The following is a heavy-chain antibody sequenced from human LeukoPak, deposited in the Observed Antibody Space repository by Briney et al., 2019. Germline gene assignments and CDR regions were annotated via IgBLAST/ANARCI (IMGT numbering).Heavy chain of an antibody. CDR3: ARDIRPRVESFDY. V-gene: IGHV1-2*02. Sequence: ASVKVSCKASGYTFTDYHLHWVRQAPGQGLEWMGWINPNSGGTNYAQKFQGRVTMTRDTSINTAYMELSRVRSDDTAVYYCARDIRPRVESFDYWGQGTLVNVSS. D-gene: IGHD3-3*01. J-gene: IGHJ4*02. CDR1: GYTFTDYH. CDR2: INPNSGGT.